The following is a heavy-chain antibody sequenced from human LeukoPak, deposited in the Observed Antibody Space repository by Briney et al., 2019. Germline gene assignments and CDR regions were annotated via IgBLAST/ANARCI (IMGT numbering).Heavy chain of an antibody. D-gene: IGHD6-19*01. CDR3: ARIGIAVADTYDY. CDR2: IYSGGST. CDR1: GFTVSSNY. Sequence: GGSLRLSCAASGFTVSSNYMSWVRQAPGKGLEWVSVIYSGGSTYYADSVKGRFTISRDNSKNTLCLQMNSLRAEDTAVYYCARIGIAVADTYDYWGQGTLVTVSS. V-gene: IGHV3-66*01. J-gene: IGHJ4*02.